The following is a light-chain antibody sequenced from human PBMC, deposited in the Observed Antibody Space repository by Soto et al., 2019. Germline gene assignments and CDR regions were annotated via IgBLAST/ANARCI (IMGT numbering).Light chain of an antibody. V-gene: IGKV3D-15*03. Sequence: EVVMTQSPATLSVSPGDRATLSCRASQSVDTNVVWYQQKPGQPPRLLVHSASIRATCVPARFTGIGSGTDFTLTISVLQSDDFAIYYCQQYYKWPPYTFGQGTRLQIK. J-gene: IGKJ2*01. CDR2: SAS. CDR1: QSVDTN. CDR3: QQYYKWPPYT.